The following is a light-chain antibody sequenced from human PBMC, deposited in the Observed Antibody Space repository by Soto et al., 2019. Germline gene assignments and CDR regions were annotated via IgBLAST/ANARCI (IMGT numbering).Light chain of an antibody. J-gene: IGKJ1*01. CDR3: KKYGNSRGT. CDR1: QSVGSSH. Sequence: EIVLTQSPGTLSLSPGYRATLSFRASQSVGSSHLAWYQQKPGQAHRLLIYGASSRATGIPDRFSGSGSGTDFTLTISGLEPEEFAVYYCKKYGNSRGTVGQGNKVDIK. CDR2: GAS. V-gene: IGKV3-20*01.